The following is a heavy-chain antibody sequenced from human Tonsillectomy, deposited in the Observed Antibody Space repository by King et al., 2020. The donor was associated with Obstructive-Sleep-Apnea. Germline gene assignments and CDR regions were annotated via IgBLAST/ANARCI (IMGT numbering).Heavy chain of an antibody. D-gene: IGHD5-12*01. CDR1: GFTLSTYA. Sequence: VQLVESGGGVVQPGRSLRLSCAASGFTLSTYAMHWVRQAPGKGLEGVAVISHDGSNKYYPDSVKGRFSISRDNSKNTLYLQMNTLRAEDTAVYYCAREGYSGYDFNYWGQGTLVTVSS. CDR3: AREGYSGYDFNY. V-gene: IGHV3-30-3*01. J-gene: IGHJ4*02. CDR2: ISHDGSNK.